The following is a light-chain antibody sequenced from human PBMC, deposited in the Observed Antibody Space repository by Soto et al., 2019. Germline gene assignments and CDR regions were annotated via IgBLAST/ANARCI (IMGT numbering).Light chain of an antibody. V-gene: IGKV3-20*02. J-gene: IGKJ1*01. CDR2: GAS. CDR1: QSVTSY. CDR3: LQDYNYPRT. Sequence: EIVLTQSPATLSLSPGERATLSCRASQSVTSYLAWYQQRPGQAPRLLIYGASSRATGIPDRFSGSGSGTDFSLTISRLEPEDFATYYCLQDYNYPRTFGPGTKVDIK.